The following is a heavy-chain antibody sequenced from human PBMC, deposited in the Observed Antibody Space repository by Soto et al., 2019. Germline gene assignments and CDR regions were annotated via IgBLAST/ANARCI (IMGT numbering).Heavy chain of an antibody. CDR2: IHHSGST. CDR1: GGSISSSNW. D-gene: IGHD3-22*01. V-gene: IGHV4-4*02. J-gene: IGHJ4*02. CDR3: ASTYYYDSSGYYSLGD. Sequence: QVQLQESGPGLVKPSGTLSLTCAVSGGSISSSNWWSWVRQSPGKGLEWIGEIHHSGSTNYNPSLKSRVTISVDKSKNQSSLKLSSVTAADTAVYYCASTYYYDSSGYYSLGDWGQGTPVTVSS.